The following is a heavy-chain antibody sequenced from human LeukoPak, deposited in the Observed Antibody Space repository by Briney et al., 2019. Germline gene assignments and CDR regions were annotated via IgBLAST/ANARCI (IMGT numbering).Heavy chain of an antibody. CDR3: ARDRRYCSSTSCFSGFVY. CDR2: IYTSGST. V-gene: IGHV4-4*07. CDR1: GGSISSYY. Sequence: SETLSLTCTVSGGSISSYYWSWIRQPAGKGLEWIGRIYTSGSTNYNPSLKSRVTMSVDTSKNQFSLKLSSVTAADTAVYYCARDRRYCSSTSCFSGFVYWGQGTLVTVSS. D-gene: IGHD2-2*01. J-gene: IGHJ4*02.